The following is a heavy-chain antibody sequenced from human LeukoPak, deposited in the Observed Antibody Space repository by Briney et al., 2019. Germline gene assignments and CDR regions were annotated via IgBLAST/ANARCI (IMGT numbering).Heavy chain of an antibody. V-gene: IGHV4-39*07. CDR2: IYYSGST. CDR1: GGSISSSTYF. CDR3: ARTYCGGDCRGYYYHYYMDV. J-gene: IGHJ6*03. D-gene: IGHD2-21*02. Sequence: NTSETLSLTCTVSGGSISSSTYFWGWIRQPPGKGLEWIGTIYYSGSTYYNPSLKSRVTISVDTSKKQFSLKLSSVTAADTAVYYCARTYCGGDCRGYYYHYYMDVWGKGTTVTISS.